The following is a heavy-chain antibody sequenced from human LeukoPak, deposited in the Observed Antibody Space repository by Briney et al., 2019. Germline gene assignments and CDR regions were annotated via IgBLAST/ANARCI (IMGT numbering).Heavy chain of an antibody. CDR1: GFTFSTYA. V-gene: IGHV3-23*01. Sequence: GGSLRLSCAASGFTFSTYAMSWVRQAPGKGLEWVSGISGSAYSTYYADSVKGRFTISRDNSKNTLYLQMNSLRAEDTAVYYCAKDTHPNAYYYGSGSYPSWGQGTLVTVSS. CDR2: ISGSAYST. D-gene: IGHD3-10*01. CDR3: AKDTHPNAYYYGSGSYPS. J-gene: IGHJ4*02.